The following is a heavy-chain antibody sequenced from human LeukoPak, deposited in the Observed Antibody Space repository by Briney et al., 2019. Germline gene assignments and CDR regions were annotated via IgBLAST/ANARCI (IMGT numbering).Heavy chain of an antibody. Sequence: GGSLRLSCSPSGFTFSSLGMHWLRQAPGKGLEGGVVIWYGGSNKYHAAPVTGRFTISRDNSQNSLDLQINSLRAEDPAVYCCAKGGDIAARSPDGLDWFDPWGQGTLVTVSS. J-gene: IGHJ5*02. CDR2: IWYGGSNK. D-gene: IGHD6-13*01. CDR1: GFTFSSLG. V-gene: IGHV3-33*06. CDR3: AKGGDIAARSPDGLDWFDP.